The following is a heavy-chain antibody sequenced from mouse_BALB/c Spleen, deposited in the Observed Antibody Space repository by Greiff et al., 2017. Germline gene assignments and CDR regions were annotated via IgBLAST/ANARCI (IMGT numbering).Heavy chain of an antibody. CDR1: GFTFSDYY. D-gene: IGHD2-14*01. V-gene: IGHV5-4*02. CDR3: ARDNDYRYDGYFDY. Sequence: DVHLVESGGGLVKPGGSLKLSCAASGFTFSDYYMYWVRQTPEKRLEWVATISDGGSYTYYPDSVKGRFTISRDNAKNNLYLQMSSLKSEETAMYDCARDNDYRYDGYFDYWGQGTTLTVSS. CDR2: ISDGGSYT. J-gene: IGHJ2*01.